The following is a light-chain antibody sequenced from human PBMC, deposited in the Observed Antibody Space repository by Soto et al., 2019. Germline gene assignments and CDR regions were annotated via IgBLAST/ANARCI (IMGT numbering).Light chain of an antibody. Sequence: SVLTQPPSASGTPGQRGVISFAGSISNIGGTDYGYCYQQLPGAAPKLLTHSNNLRPSGVPERISGSKSGTSASLAISGLRSEDEAVYYCASWDDRLGAVLFGGGTKVTVL. CDR3: ASWDDRLGAVL. V-gene: IGLV1-47*02. CDR2: SNN. CDR1: ISNIGGTDY. J-gene: IGLJ2*01.